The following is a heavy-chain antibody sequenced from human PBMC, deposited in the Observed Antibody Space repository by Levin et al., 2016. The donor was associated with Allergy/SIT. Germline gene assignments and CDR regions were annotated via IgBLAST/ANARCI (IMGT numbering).Heavy chain of an antibody. Sequence: WIRQPPGKGLEYVSAVSGDGGTTFYADSVKGRFTMSRDNPKKMVYLQMDSLRVEDMGVYYCASQDRHGSPLAYWGQGTLVTVSS. D-gene: IGHD3-3*02. V-gene: IGHV3-64*02. J-gene: IGHJ4*02. CDR2: VSGDGGTT. CDR3: ASQDRHGSPLAY.